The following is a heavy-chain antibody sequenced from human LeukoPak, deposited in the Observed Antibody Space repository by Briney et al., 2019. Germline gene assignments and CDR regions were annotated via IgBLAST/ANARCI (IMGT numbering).Heavy chain of an antibody. CDR3: ARTINEITMIVVVITANYYYGMDV. J-gene: IGHJ6*02. V-gene: IGHV1-18*01. CDR2: ISAYNGNT. CDR1: GYTFTSYG. Sequence: ASVKVSCKASGYTFTSYGISWVRQAPGQGLEWMGWISAYNGNTNYAQKLQGRVTMTTDTSTSTAYMELRSLRSDDTAVYYCARTINEITMIVVVITANYYYGMDVWGQGTTVTVSS. D-gene: IGHD3-22*01.